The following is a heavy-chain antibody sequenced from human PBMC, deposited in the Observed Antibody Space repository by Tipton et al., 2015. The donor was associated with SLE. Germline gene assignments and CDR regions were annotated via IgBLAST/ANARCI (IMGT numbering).Heavy chain of an antibody. Sequence: QLVQSGAEVKKPGASVKVSCKASGYTFTGYYMHWVRQAPGQGLEWMGWINPNSGGTNYAQKFQGRVTMTRDTSISTAYMELSRLRSDDTAVYYCARGGPAWGSGSYYKRNDYWGQGTLVTVSS. V-gene: IGHV1-2*02. D-gene: IGHD3-10*01. CDR3: ARGGPAWGSGSYYKRNDY. CDR1: GYTFTGYY. CDR2: INPNSGGT. J-gene: IGHJ4*02.